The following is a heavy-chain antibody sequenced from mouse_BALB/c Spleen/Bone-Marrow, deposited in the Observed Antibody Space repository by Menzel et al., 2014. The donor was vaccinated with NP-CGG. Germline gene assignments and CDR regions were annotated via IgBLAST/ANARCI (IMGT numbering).Heavy chain of an antibody. CDR1: GYTFTSYW. V-gene: IGHV1S22*01. Sequence: LQQSGSELVRPGASVKLSCKASGYTFTSYWMHWVKQRQGQGLEWIGNIYPGSGSTNYDEKFKSKGTLTVDTSSSTAYMHLSSLTSEDSAVYYCTRGYYPYYYAMDYWGQGTSVTVSS. J-gene: IGHJ4*01. CDR3: TRGYYPYYYAMDY. CDR2: IYPGSGST. D-gene: IGHD2-3*01.